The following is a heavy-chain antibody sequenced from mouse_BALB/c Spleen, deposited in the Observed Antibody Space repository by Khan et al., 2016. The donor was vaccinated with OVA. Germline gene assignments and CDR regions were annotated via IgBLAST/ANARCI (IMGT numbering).Heavy chain of an antibody. CDR2: IYPGNSDT. J-gene: IGHJ2*01. V-gene: IGHV1-5*01. CDR1: GYTFTNYW. Sequence: VRLQQSGTVLARPGASVKMSCKASGYTFTNYWMHWVKQRPGQGLEWIGTIYPGNSDTNYNQKFTGKAKLTAVTSTSTAYMELSSMTNEDYAVYYCARNGFGNYEIWDYWGQGTTLTVSS. D-gene: IGHD2-1*01. CDR3: ARNGFGNYEIWDY.